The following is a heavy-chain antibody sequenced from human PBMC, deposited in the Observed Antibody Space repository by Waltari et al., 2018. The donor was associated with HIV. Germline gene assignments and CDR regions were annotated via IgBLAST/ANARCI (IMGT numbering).Heavy chain of an antibody. CDR2: VIPIVGIT. CDR3: ARDSFYCSSSTCYGPMDV. Sequence: QVHLVQSGAEEKKPGSSVKVSCKASGGSFSSNAISGVRQAPGHGLEWMGRVIPIVGITNYAQKFKDRVTITADKSTNTADMELSSLRSEDTAVYFCARDSFYCSSSTCYGPMDVWGQGTTVTVSS. D-gene: IGHD2-2*01. CDR1: GGSFSSNA. J-gene: IGHJ6*02. V-gene: IGHV1-69*04.